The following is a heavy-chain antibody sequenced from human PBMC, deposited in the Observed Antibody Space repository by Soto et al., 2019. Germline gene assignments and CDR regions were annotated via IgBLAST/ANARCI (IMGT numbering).Heavy chain of an antibody. V-gene: IGHV3-23*01. CDR2: ISGSGGST. D-gene: IGHD6-13*01. J-gene: IGHJ4*02. CDR1: GFTFSSYA. Sequence: EVQLLESGGGLVQPGGSLRLSCAASGFTFSSYAMSWVRQAPGKGLEWVSAISGSGGSTYYADSVKGRFTISRDNSKTTLYLQMNSLRAEDTAVYYCIPGGIAAAGKALDYWGQGTLVTVSS. CDR3: IPGGIAAAGKALDY.